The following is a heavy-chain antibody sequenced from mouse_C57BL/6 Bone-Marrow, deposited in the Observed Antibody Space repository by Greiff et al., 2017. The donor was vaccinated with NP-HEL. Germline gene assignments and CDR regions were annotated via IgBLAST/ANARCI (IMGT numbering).Heavy chain of an antibody. Sequence: VQLQQSGAELVRPGASVKLSCTASGFNIKDDYMHWVKQRPEQGLEWIGWIDPENGDTEYASKFQGKATITANTSSNTAYLQLSSLTSEDTAGYYCTTSGYYYGSSYFDYWGQGTTLTVSS. CDR2: IDPENGDT. D-gene: IGHD1-1*01. CDR1: GFNIKDDY. V-gene: IGHV14-4*01. J-gene: IGHJ2*01. CDR3: TTSGYYYGSSYFDY.